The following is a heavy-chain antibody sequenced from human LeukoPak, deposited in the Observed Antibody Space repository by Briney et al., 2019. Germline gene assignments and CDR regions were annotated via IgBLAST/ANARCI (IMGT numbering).Heavy chain of an antibody. CDR1: GFTFSIYA. D-gene: IGHD3-3*01. Sequence: GGSLRLSWAVSGFTFSIYAMSSVRQAPGKGLEWVSGISGSSSHTMDADSVRGRFTISRDNTRNTLYLHMNNVRAEDTALYYCAKEHEYSNAAPEWGFDSWGQGTRVTVSS. CDR3: AKEHEYSNAAPEWGFDS. V-gene: IGHV3-23*01. CDR2: ISGSSSHT. J-gene: IGHJ4*02.